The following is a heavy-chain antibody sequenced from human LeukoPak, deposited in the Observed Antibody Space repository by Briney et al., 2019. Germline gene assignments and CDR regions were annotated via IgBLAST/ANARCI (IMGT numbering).Heavy chain of an antibody. Sequence: ASVKVSCKASGYTFTSYYMHWVRQAPGQGLEWMGIINPSGGSTSYAQKFQGRVTMTRGTSTSTVYMELSSLRSEDTAVYYCAITYDSSGYYMSWAFDIWGQGTMVTVSS. J-gene: IGHJ3*02. D-gene: IGHD3-22*01. CDR1: GYTFTSYY. CDR3: AITYDSSGYYMSWAFDI. V-gene: IGHV1-46*01. CDR2: INPSGGST.